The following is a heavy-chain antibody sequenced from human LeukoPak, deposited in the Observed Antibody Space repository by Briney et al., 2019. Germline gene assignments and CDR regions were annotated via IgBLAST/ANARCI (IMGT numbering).Heavy chain of an antibody. CDR2: IYSGGRT. J-gene: IGHJ3*02. Sequence: PGGSLRLSCAASGFTVSGNYMSWVRQAPGKGLEWVSLIYSGGRTYYADSVKGRFTISRDNAKNSLYLQMNSLRAEDTALYYCAKGGYYDLDAFDIWGQGTMVTVSS. CDR1: GFTVSGNY. CDR3: AKGGYYDLDAFDI. V-gene: IGHV3-53*01. D-gene: IGHD1-26*01.